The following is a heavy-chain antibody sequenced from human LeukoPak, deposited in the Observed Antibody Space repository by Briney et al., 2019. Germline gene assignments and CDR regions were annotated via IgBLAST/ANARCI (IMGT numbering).Heavy chain of an antibody. CDR1: GFTFSTYY. V-gene: IGHV3-74*01. Sequence: GGSLRLSCAASGFTFSTYYMLWLRQAPGKGLVWLSRIVNDGSTTTYAGSVKGRFTISRDNAKNTLFLQVNSLRVEDTAVYYCARESSDYGDYDAFDIWGRGTMVTVSS. CDR3: ARESSDYGDYDAFDI. J-gene: IGHJ3*02. CDR2: IVNDGSTT. D-gene: IGHD4-17*01.